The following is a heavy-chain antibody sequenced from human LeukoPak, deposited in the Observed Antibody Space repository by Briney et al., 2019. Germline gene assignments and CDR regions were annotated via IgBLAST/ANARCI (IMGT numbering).Heavy chain of an antibody. D-gene: IGHD3-10*01. CDR3: AKVPTGVGSGSY. CDR2: IGSDNKP. V-gene: IGHV3-23*05. Sequence: GGSLRLSCEASGFTFSAYAMTWVRQAPGKGLEWVSSIGSDNKPHYSDSVKGRFTISRDNSKNTLYLQMNSLRTEDTAVYYCAKVPTGVGSGSYWGQGTLVTVSS. CDR1: GFTFSAYA. J-gene: IGHJ4*02.